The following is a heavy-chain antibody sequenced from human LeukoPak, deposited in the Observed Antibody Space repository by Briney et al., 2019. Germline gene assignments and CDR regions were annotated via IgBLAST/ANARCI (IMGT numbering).Heavy chain of an antibody. CDR3: AGGLQWLSFDQ. Sequence: SETLSPTCTVSGGSISSYYWSWIRKPPVKGLEWIGYISYSGSTNYNPSLKSRVTISTDTSKNQFSLKLSSVTAADTAVYYCAGGLQWLSFDQWGQGTLVTVSS. CDR1: GGSISSYY. D-gene: IGHD6-19*01. V-gene: IGHV4-59*01. CDR2: ISYSGST. J-gene: IGHJ4*02.